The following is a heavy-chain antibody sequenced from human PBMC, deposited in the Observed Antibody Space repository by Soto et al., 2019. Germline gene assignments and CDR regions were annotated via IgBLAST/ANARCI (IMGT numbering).Heavy chain of an antibody. CDR3: AKGIYGDFDY. D-gene: IGHD4-17*01. J-gene: IGHJ4*02. CDR2: ISGSGGST. CDR1: GFTFSSYA. V-gene: IGHV3-23*01. Sequence: EVQLLESGGGLVQPGRSLRLSCAASGFTFSSYAMSWVRQAPGKGLEWVSGISGSGGSTYYADSVKGRFTISRDNYKNTLYLQMNSLRAEDTAVYYCAKGIYGDFDYWGQGTLVTVSS.